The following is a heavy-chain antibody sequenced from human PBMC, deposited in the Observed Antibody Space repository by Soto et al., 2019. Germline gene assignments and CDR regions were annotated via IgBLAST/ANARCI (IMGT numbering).Heavy chain of an antibody. Sequence: QVQLVQSGAEVKKPGSSVKVSCKASGGTFSSYTISWVRQAPGQGLEWMGRIIPILGIANYAQKFQGRVTITADKSTSTAYMELSSLRSEDSAVYYCARVPYTVQYFQHWGQGTLVTVSS. D-gene: IGHD4-17*01. CDR1: GGTFSSYT. V-gene: IGHV1-69*02. CDR3: ARVPYTVQYFQH. CDR2: IIPILGIA. J-gene: IGHJ1*01.